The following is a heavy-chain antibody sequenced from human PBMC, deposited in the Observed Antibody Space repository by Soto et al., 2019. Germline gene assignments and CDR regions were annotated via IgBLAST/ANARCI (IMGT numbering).Heavy chain of an antibody. V-gene: IGHV4-34*01. CDR2: INHSGST. Sequence: PSETLSLTCAVYGGSFSGYYWTWIRQPPGTGLEWIGEINHSGSTNYNPSLKSRVTISVDTSKNLFSLKLTSVTAADTAMYYCARPQFSGTYHDTFNIWGQGTMVTVSS. J-gene: IGHJ3*02. CDR1: GGSFSGYY. D-gene: IGHD1-26*01. CDR3: ARPQFSGTYHDTFNI.